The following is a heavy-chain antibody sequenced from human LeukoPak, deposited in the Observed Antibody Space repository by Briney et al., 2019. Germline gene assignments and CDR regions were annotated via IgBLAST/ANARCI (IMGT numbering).Heavy chain of an antibody. D-gene: IGHD6-19*01. CDR1: GYTHTELS. CDR2: FDPEDGET. V-gene: IGHV1-24*01. J-gene: IGHJ4*02. Sequence: ASVKVSCKVSGYTHTELSMHWVRQAPGKGLEWMGGFDPEDGETIYAQKFQGRVTMTEDTSTDTAYMELSSLRSEDTAVYYCATVSRSGWPDYYFDYWGQGTLVTVSS. CDR3: ATVSRSGWPDYYFDY.